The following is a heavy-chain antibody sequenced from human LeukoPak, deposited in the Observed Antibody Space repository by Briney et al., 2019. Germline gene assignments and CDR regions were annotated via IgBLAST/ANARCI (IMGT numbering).Heavy chain of an antibody. V-gene: IGHV4-59*08. J-gene: IGHJ3*02. CDR1: GASISSYY. D-gene: IGHD3-22*01. Sequence: SETLSLACTVSGASISSYYWSWIRQPPGEGLEWIGYIYYSGNTNYNPSLKRRVTISEDTSKNQFSLILSSVTAADTAVYYCARQDYYDSSGYRRRNWNAFDIWGQGTMVTVSS. CDR2: IYYSGNT. CDR3: ARQDYYDSSGYRRRNWNAFDI.